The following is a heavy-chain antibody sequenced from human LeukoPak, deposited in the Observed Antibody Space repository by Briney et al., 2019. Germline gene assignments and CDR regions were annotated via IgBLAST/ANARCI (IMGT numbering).Heavy chain of an antibody. Sequence: SETLSLTCTVSGGSISSYYWSWIRQPAGKGLEWIGRISTAGSTDYNPSLKSRVTMSVDTSKNQFSLKLSSVTAADTAVYYCARLPYGSGTNDAFDIWGQGTMVAVSS. CDR1: GGSISSYY. CDR3: ARLPYGSGTNDAFDI. D-gene: IGHD3-10*01. J-gene: IGHJ3*02. CDR2: ISTAGST. V-gene: IGHV4-4*07.